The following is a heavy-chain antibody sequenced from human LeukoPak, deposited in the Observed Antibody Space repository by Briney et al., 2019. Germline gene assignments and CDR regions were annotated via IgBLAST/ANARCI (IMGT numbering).Heavy chain of an antibody. CDR1: GYTFTSYD. CDR3: VRVDSYGYGGYYYYYMDV. CDR2: MNPNSGNT. D-gene: IGHD5-18*01. J-gene: IGHJ6*03. Sequence: ASVKVSCKASGYTFTSYDINWVRQATGQGLEWMGWMNPNSGNTGYAQKFQGRVTMTRNTSISTAYMELSSLRSEDTAVYYCVRVDSYGYGGYYYYYMDVWGKGTTVTVSS. V-gene: IGHV1-8*01.